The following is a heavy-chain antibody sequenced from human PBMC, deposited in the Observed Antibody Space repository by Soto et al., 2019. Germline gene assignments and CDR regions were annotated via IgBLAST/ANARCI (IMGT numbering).Heavy chain of an antibody. J-gene: IGHJ4*02. CDR1: GYTFTGYY. D-gene: IGHD3-22*01. Sequence: ASVKVSRKASGYTFTGYYMHWVRQAPGQGLEWMGWINPNSGDTNYAQKFQGRVTMTRDTSISTAYMELSRLRSDDTAVYYCAHSSGYYYFDYWGQGTLVTVSS. CDR3: AHSSGYYYFDY. V-gene: IGHV1-2*02. CDR2: INPNSGDT.